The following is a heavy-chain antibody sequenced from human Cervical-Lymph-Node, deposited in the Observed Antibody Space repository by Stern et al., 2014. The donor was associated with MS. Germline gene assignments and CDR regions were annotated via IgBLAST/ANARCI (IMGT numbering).Heavy chain of an antibody. Sequence: QVQLVQSGAEVKKTGSSVKVSCRASGYTFTYRYLHWVRQAPGQAPEWMGWITPYNGNTDYAQKFQGRLTITRAPSIDPIYMELRSLRSEDTAMYYCVRSSLYGEQHSFAVWGQGTMVTVSS. J-gene: IGHJ3*01. CDR2: ITPYNGNT. CDR1: GYTFTYRY. V-gene: IGHV1-45*02. D-gene: IGHD4-17*01. CDR3: VRSSLYGEQHSFAV.